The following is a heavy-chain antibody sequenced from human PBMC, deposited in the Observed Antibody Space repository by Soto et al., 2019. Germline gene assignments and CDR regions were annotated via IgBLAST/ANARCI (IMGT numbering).Heavy chain of an antibody. V-gene: IGHV4-38-2*01. CDR1: GYSISTGYY. D-gene: IGHD6-6*01. CDR2: ISHSGST. J-gene: IGHJ4*02. Sequence: PSETLSLTCAVSGYSISTGYYWGWIRQPPGKGLEWIGSISHSGSTYYNPSLKSRITMSVDTSQNQCSLKLSSVTAADTAVYYWWSSAVLGLHYSGSFYFDSWGQGTLVTVSS. CDR3: WSSAVLGLHYSGSFYFDS.